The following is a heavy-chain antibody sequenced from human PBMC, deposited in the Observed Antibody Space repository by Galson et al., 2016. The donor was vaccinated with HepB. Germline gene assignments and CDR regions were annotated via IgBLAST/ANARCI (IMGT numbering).Heavy chain of an antibody. V-gene: IGHV7-4-1*01. CDR2: INTNTGNP. CDR3: ARASCGGDCNQYYYYYYGLDV. D-gene: IGHD2-21*02. J-gene: IGHJ6*02. CDR1: GYTFTTYP. Sequence: SVKVSCKASGYTFTTYPVNWLRQAPGQGLEWMGWINTNTGNPTFAQDFTGRFVFSLDTSVSTAYLQILSLKAEDTAVYFCARASCGGDCNQYYYYYYGLDVWGQGTTVAVSS.